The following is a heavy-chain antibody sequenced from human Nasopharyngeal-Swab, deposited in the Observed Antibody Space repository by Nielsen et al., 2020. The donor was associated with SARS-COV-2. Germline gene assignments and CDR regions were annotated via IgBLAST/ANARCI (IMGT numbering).Heavy chain of an antibody. CDR3: ARHKYYYYYGMDV. CDR1: GYSFTSYW. V-gene: IGHV5-51*01. Sequence: AESLKISCKGSGYSFTSYWIGLVRQMPGKGLEWMGIIYPGDSDNRYSPSFQGQVTISADKSISTAYLQWSSLKASDTAMYYCARHKYYYYYGMDVWGQGTTVTVSS. J-gene: IGHJ6*02. CDR2: IYPGDSDN.